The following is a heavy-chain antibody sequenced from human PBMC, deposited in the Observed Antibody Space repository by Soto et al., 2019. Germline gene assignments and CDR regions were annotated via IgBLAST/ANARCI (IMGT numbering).Heavy chain of an antibody. V-gene: IGHV1-2*02. CDR3: ARVAPIAAAGILYNYYGMDV. Sequence: ASVKVSCKASGYTFTGYYMHWVRQAPGQGLEWMGWINPNSGGTNYAQKFQGRVTMTRDTSIGTAYMELSRLRSDDTAVYYCARVAPIAAAGILYNYYGMDVWGQGTTVTVSS. J-gene: IGHJ6*02. D-gene: IGHD6-13*01. CDR2: INPNSGGT. CDR1: GYTFTGYY.